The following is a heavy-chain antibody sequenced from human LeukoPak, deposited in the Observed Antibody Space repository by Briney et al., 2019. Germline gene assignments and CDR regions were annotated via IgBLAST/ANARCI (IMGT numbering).Heavy chain of an antibody. J-gene: IGHJ6*03. Sequence: SVKVSCKASGYTFTSYAMNWVRQAPGQRLEWMGGIIPIFGTINYAQNFQARVTITTDEATSTAYMELTSLRSEDTAVYYCATWTRGHYYMDVWGKGTTVTVSS. D-gene: IGHD2-2*01. V-gene: IGHV1-69*05. CDR3: ATWTRGHYYMDV. CDR2: IIPIFGTI. CDR1: GYTFTSYA.